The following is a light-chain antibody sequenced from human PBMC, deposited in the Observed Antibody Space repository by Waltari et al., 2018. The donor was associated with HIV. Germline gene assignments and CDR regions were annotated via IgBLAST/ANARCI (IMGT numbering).Light chain of an antibody. CDR2: EVS. V-gene: IGLV2-23*02. CDR1: SSDVGSYNL. J-gene: IGLJ3*02. Sequence: QSALTQPASVSGSPGQSITISCTGTSSDVGSYNLVSWYQQNPDKAPKLMIYEVSKRPSGVSNRFSGSKSGNTASLTISGLQAEDEADYYCCSYAGSSTWVFGGGTKLTVL. CDR3: CSYAGSSTWV.